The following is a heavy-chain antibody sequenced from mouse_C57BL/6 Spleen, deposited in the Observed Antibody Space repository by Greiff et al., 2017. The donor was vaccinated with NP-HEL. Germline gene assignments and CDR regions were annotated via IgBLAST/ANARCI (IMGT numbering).Heavy chain of an antibody. CDR2: ISSGSSTI. J-gene: IGHJ4*01. D-gene: IGHD1-1*01. CDR3: AREGYYGSSPYAMDY. Sequence: EVKLVESGGGLVKPGGSLKLSCAASGFTFSDYGMHWVRQAPEKGLEWVAYISSGSSTIYYADTVKGRFTISRDNAKNTLFLQMTSLRSEDTAMYYCAREGYYGSSPYAMDYWGQGTSVTVSS. CDR1: GFTFSDYG. V-gene: IGHV5-17*01.